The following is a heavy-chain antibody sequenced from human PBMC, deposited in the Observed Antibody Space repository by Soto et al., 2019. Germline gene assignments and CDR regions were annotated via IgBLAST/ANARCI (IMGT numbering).Heavy chain of an antibody. Sequence: GSLRLSCAASGFTFSDYYMSWIRQAPGKGLEWISYIGNSGSPIYYADSVKGRFTISRDNAKNSLYLQMNSLRAEDTAVYYCTRRYSVYDGVGMDVWGQGTTVTVSS. J-gene: IGHJ6*02. CDR2: IGNSGSPI. V-gene: IGHV3-11*01. CDR1: GFTFSDYY. CDR3: TRRYSVYDGVGMDV. D-gene: IGHD5-12*01.